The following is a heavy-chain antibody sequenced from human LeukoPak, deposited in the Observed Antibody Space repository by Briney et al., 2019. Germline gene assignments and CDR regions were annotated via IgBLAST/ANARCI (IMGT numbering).Heavy chain of an antibody. CDR1: EFTSELTFSSYV. V-gene: IGHV3-23*01. Sequence: GGSLRLSCAASEFTSELTFSSYVMSWVRQAPGKGLEWVSAISGSGGSTYYADSVKGRFTISRDNSMNTLYLQMNSLRAEDTAVYYCAKDRIVGATDSFDYWGQGTLVTVSS. J-gene: IGHJ4*02. CDR2: ISGSGGST. CDR3: AKDRIVGATDSFDY. D-gene: IGHD1-26*01.